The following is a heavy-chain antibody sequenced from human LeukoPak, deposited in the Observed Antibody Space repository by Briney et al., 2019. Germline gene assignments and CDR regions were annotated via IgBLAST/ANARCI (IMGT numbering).Heavy chain of an antibody. CDR3: AKQDIVATIPPVY. Sequence: PGGSLRLSCAASGFTFDDYAMHWVRQAPGKGLEWVSGISWNSKNIGYADSVKGRFTISRDNAKNSVYLQMNSLRAEDTAVYYCAKQDIVATIPPVYWGQGTLVTVSS. CDR1: GFTFDDYA. J-gene: IGHJ4*02. CDR2: ISWNSKNI. D-gene: IGHD5-12*01. V-gene: IGHV3-9*01.